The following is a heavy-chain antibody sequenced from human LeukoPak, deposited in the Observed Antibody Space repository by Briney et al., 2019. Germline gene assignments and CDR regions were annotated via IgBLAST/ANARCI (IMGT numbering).Heavy chain of an antibody. CDR3: ARGHTIAVAGLDWFDP. V-gene: IGHV4-39*07. D-gene: IGHD6-19*01. J-gene: IGHJ5*02. CDR1: GGSISSSSYY. CDR2: IYYSGST. Sequence: PSETLSLTCTVSGGSISSSSYYWGWIRQPPGKGLEWIGSIYYSGSTYYNPSLKSRVTISVDTSKNQFSLKLSSVTAADTAVYYCARGHTIAVAGLDWFDPWGQGTLVTVSS.